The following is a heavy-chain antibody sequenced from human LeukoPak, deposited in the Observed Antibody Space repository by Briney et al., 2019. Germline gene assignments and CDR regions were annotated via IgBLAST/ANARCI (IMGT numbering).Heavy chain of an antibody. V-gene: IGHV3-23*01. CDR2: ISGSGGST. D-gene: IGHD3-10*02. CDR1: GFTFSSYA. CDR3: GKGPTLFGEFFFDY. J-gene: IGHJ4*02. Sequence: PGGSLRLSCAASGFTFSSYAMSWVRQAPGKGLEWVSAISGSGGSTYYADSVKGRFTISRDNSKNTLYLQMNSLRAEDTAVYYWGKGPTLFGEFFFDYWGQGTLVTVSS.